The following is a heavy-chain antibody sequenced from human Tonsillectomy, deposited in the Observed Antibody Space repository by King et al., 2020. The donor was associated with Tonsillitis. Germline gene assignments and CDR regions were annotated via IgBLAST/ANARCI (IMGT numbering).Heavy chain of an antibody. CDR2: TYYRSKWYN. V-gene: IGHV6-1*01. D-gene: IGHD3-22*01. CDR3: ARDQAGGFATYYYDSSGRNVRGGSYRYFDY. CDR1: GDSVSSNSAA. J-gene: IGHJ4*02. Sequence: VQLQQSGPGLVKPSQTLSLTCAISGDSVSSNSAAWNWIRQSPSRGLEWLGRTYYRSKWYNDYAVSVKSRITINPDTSKNQFSLQLNSVTPEDTAVYYCARDQAGGFATYYYDSSGRNVRGGSYRYFDYWGQGTLVTVSS.